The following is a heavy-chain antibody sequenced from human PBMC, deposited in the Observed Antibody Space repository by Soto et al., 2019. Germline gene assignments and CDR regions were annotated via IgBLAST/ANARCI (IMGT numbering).Heavy chain of an antibody. Sequence: EVQLVESGGGLVQPGGSLRLSCAASGFTFSSYSMNWVRQAPGKGLEWVSYISSSSSTIYYADSVKGRFTISRDNAKNSLYLQMNSLRDEDTAVYYCARGLSSSWSIWGDTFVIWGQGTMVTVSS. V-gene: IGHV3-48*02. CDR2: ISSSSSTI. D-gene: IGHD6-13*01. CDR1: GFTFSSYS. CDR3: ARGLSSSWSIWGDTFVI. J-gene: IGHJ3*02.